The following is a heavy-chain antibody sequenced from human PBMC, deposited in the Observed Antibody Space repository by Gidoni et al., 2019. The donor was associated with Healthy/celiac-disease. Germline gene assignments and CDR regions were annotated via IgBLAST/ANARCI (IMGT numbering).Heavy chain of an antibody. J-gene: IGHJ4*02. D-gene: IGHD6-19*01. Sequence: PPGKGLEWIGSIYYSGSTYYNPSLKSRVTISVDTSKNQFSLRLSSVTAADTAVYYCARKTDGWYLFDDYYFDYWGQGTLVTVSS. CDR3: ARKTDGWYLFDDYYFDY. CDR2: IYYSGST. V-gene: IGHV4-39*01.